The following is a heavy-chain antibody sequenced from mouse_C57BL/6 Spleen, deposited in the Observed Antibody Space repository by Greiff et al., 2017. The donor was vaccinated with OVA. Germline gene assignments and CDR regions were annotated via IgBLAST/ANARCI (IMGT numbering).Heavy chain of an antibody. D-gene: IGHD1-1*01. CDR1: GYTFTDYE. CDR2: IDPETGGT. V-gene: IGHV1-15*01. CDR3: TRGGVTTVVARYAMDY. Sequence: ESGAELVRPGASVTLSCKASGYTFTDYEMHWVKQTPVHGLEWIGAIDPETGGTAYNQKFKGKAILTADKSSSTAYMELRSLTSEDSAVYYCTRGGVTTVVARYAMDYWGQGTSVTVSS. J-gene: IGHJ4*01.